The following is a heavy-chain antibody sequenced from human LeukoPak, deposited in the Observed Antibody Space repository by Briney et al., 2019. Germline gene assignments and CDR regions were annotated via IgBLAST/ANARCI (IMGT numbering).Heavy chain of an antibody. V-gene: IGHV4-34*01. J-gene: IGHJ2*01. Sequence: SETLSLTCAVCGGSFSGYYWSWIRQPPGKGLEWIGEINHSGSTNYNPSLKSRVTIPVDTSKNQFSLKLSSVTAADTAVYYCARGHPYYYDSSGSGGGYWYFDLWGRGTLVTVSS. CDR1: GGSFSGYY. D-gene: IGHD3-22*01. CDR2: INHSGST. CDR3: ARGHPYYYDSSGSGGGYWYFDL.